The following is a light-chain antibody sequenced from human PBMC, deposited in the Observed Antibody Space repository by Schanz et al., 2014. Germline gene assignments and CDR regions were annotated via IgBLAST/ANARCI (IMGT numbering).Light chain of an antibody. CDR2: DVS. CDR3: SSYAGSNNLV. J-gene: IGLJ2*01. CDR1: SSDVGGYNY. Sequence: QSALTQPASVSGSPGQSITIPCTGTSSDVGGYNYVSLYQQHPGKAPKLMIYDVSNRPSGVPDRFSVSKSGNTASLTVSGLQAEDEADYYCSSYAGSNNLVFGGGTKLTVL. V-gene: IGLV2-8*01.